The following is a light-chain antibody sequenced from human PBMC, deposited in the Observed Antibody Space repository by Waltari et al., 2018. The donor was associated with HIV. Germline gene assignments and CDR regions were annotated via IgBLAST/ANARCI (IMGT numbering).Light chain of an antibody. Sequence: QSVLTQPPSVSGAPGQRVTISCSGSSNIGAGYDVQWYQQLPGTAPQLLIYGANKRPSGGPDRFSGSKSGASASLVIDGLQDEEEGDYYCQSYDNTVSDSVVFGGGTRVTVL. CDR1: SNIGAGYD. CDR2: GAN. V-gene: IGLV1-40*03. J-gene: IGLJ2*01. CDR3: QSYDNTVSDSVV.